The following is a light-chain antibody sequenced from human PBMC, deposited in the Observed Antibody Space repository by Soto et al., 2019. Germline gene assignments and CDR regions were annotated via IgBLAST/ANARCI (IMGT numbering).Light chain of an antibody. J-gene: IGKJ1*01. V-gene: IGKV3-15*01. CDR2: GAS. Sequence: EIVMTQSPATLSVSPGERATLSCRASESVGSNLAWYQQKPGQAPRLLIYGASTRATGIPARFSGSGSGTEFTLTISSLQSEDFAVYYCQHYQTFGQGTKWIS. CDR1: ESVGSN. CDR3: QHYQT.